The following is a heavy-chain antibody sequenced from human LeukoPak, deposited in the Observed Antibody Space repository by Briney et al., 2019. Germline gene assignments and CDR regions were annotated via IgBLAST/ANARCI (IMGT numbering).Heavy chain of an antibody. CDR1: GYSFTNYW. V-gene: IGHV5-51*01. J-gene: IGHJ3*02. CDR3: ARRGWGFGEPKRDHDTFDI. Sequence: GGSLKISCKGSGYSFTNYWIAWVRQMPGQGLDWMAIIYPCESDARYSPSFQGQVTISVDKSISTTYLRWSSLKASDTAMYYCARRGWGFGEPKRDHDTFDIWGQGTMVTVSS. D-gene: IGHD3-10*01. CDR2: IYPCESDA.